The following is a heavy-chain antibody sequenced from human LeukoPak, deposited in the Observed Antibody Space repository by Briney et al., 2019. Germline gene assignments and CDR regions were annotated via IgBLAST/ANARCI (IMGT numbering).Heavy chain of an antibody. CDR1: GFTFSDYY. CDR3: ASSRYDSSGYYGIIDY. D-gene: IGHD3-22*01. CDR2: ISSSGSSI. J-gene: IGHJ4*02. V-gene: IGHV3-11*04. Sequence: GGSLRLSCAASGFTFSDYYMSWIRQAPGQWLEWVSYISSSGSSIYYADSVKGRFTISRDNAKNSLYLQMNSLRAEDTALYYCASSRYDSSGYYGIIDYWGQGTLVTVSS.